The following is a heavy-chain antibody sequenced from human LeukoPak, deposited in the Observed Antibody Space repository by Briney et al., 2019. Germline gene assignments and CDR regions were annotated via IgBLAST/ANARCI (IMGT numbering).Heavy chain of an antibody. CDR2: ISSSGSTI. J-gene: IGHJ6*04. CDR3: AELGITMIGGV. CDR1: GFTFNNYA. D-gene: IGHD3-10*02. V-gene: IGHV3-48*03. Sequence: GGSLRLSCAASGFTFNNYAMNWVRQAPGKGLEWVSYISSSGSTIYYADSVKGRFTISRDNAKNSLYLQMNSLRAEDTAVYYCAELGITMIGGVWGRGTTVTISS.